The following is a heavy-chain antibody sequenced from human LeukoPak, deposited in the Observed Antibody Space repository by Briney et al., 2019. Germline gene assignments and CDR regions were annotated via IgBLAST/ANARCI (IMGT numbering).Heavy chain of an antibody. CDR3: ARKQQLGDHGFDY. J-gene: IGHJ4*02. Sequence: SETLSLTCTVSGGSISSSSYYWGWIRQPPGKGLEWIGSIYYSGSTYYNPSLKSRVTMSVDTSKNQFSLKLSSVTAADTAVYYCARKQQLGDHGFDYWGQGTLVTVSS. V-gene: IGHV4-39*07. CDR2: IYYSGST. CDR1: GGSISSSSYY. D-gene: IGHD6-13*01.